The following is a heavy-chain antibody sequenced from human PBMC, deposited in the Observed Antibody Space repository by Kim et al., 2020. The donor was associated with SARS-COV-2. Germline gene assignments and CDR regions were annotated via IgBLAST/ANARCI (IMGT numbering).Heavy chain of an antibody. CDR2: FDPEEGEA. Sequence: KVSCKVSGYTLTNLAMHWVRQAPGKGLEWMGGFDPEEGEAIYAQMFQGRVTMTEDTSTDTAYMELSSLTSEDTAVYYCARISISKFYYYGMDVWGQGTTVTVSS. J-gene: IGHJ6*02. V-gene: IGHV1-24*01. D-gene: IGHD3-3*01. CDR3: ARISISKFYYYGMDV. CDR1: GYTLTNLA.